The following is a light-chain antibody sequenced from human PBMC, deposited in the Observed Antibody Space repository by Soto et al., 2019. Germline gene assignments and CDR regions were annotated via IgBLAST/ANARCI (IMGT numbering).Light chain of an antibody. CDR1: QSLSSSY. CDR2: GAS. J-gene: IGKJ1*01. CDR3: QQYGSSPWT. V-gene: IGKV3-20*01. Sequence: EIVLTQSPGTLSLSPGERATLSCRASQSLSSSYLSCYQQKPGQAPRLLIYGASSRATGIPDRFSGSGSETDFTLTISRLEPEDFAVYYCQQYGSSPWTFGQGTKVDIK.